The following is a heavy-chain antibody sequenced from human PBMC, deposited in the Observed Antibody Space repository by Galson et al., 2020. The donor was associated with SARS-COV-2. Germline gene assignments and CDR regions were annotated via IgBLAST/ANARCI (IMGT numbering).Heavy chain of an antibody. J-gene: IGHJ5*02. CDR1: GYSFTDYW. CDR3: AVTYSYHCRDYYLFDR. Sequence: GESLKISCKGSGYSFTDYWIGWVRQMPGKGLEWMGIIYPGDSDTRYSPSFQGQVTISADKSITTAYLQLSSLQASDTAMYYCAVTYSYHCRDYYLFDRWRQGSLVTVSS. D-gene: IGHD3-22*01. CDR2: IYPGDSDT. V-gene: IGHV5-51*01.